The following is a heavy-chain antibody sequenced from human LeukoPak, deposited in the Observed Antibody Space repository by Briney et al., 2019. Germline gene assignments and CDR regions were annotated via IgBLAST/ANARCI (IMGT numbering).Heavy chain of an antibody. J-gene: IGHJ4*02. Sequence: GGSLRLSCAASGFTFDDYAMSWVRQAPGKGLEWVASIKQDGSEKYYVDSVKGRFTISRDNAKNSLYLQMNSLRAEDTAVYYCAREWDYGDYFDYWGQGTLVTVSS. CDR3: AREWDYGDYFDY. CDR1: GFTFDDYA. CDR2: IKQDGSEK. D-gene: IGHD4-17*01. V-gene: IGHV3-7*01.